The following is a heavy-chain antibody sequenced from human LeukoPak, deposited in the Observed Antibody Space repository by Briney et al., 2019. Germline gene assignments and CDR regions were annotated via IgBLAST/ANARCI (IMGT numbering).Heavy chain of an antibody. V-gene: IGHV1-18*01. D-gene: IGHD1-26*01. CDR1: GYTFSTYG. J-gene: IGHJ4*02. Sequence: ASVKVSCMASGYTFSTYGISWVRQAPGQGLEWMGWISPYNGNTNSTLKFQGRVTMTTDTSTSTAYMELTRLISDDTAVYYCARGGDVVGATDLDYWGQGTLVTVSS. CDR3: ARGGDVVGATDLDY. CDR2: ISPYNGNT.